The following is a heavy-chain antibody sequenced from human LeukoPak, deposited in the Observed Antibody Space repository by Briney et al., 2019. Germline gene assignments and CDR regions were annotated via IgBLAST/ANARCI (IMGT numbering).Heavy chain of an antibody. D-gene: IGHD3-10*01. CDR2: ISGSAGTT. V-gene: IGHV3-23*01. J-gene: IGHJ4*02. Sequence: GGSLRLSCAASGFTFSSYAMGWVRQAPGKGLECVSAISGSAGTTYYADSVKGRFTISRDNSKNTLFLQMNSLRAEDTAAYYCAKNYYGSGSSSLDYWGQGTLVTVSS. CDR1: GFTFSSYA. CDR3: AKNYYGSGSSSLDY.